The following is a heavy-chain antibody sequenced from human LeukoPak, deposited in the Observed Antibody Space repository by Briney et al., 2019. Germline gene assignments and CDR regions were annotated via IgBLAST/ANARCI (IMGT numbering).Heavy chain of an antibody. CDR3: ARVIVGATADYYYYYMDV. Sequence: GGSLRLSCAASGFTFDDYGMSWVRHAPGKGLEWVSSINWSGGTSVYADSVKGRFTISRDNAKNSLYLQMNSLRAEDTALYHCARVIVGATADYYYYYMDVWGKGTTVTISS. J-gene: IGHJ6*03. D-gene: IGHD1-26*01. CDR2: INWSGGTS. CDR1: GFTFDDYG. V-gene: IGHV3-20*01.